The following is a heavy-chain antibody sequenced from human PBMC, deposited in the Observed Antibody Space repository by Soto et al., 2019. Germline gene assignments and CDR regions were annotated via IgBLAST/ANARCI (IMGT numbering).Heavy chain of an antibody. CDR1: GGSISSSNW. V-gene: IGHV4-4*02. D-gene: IGHD3-22*01. CDR3: ARSPDSSGYYPRRYYYGMDV. CDR2: VYHSGST. J-gene: IGHJ6*02. Sequence: VQLQESGPGLVKPSGTLSLTCAVSGGSISSSNWWRWVRQPPGKGLGWIGEVYHSGSTNYNPSLKSRVTISVDKSKNPFSLKLSSVTAADTAVYYCARSPDSSGYYPRRYYYGMDVWGQGTTVTVSS.